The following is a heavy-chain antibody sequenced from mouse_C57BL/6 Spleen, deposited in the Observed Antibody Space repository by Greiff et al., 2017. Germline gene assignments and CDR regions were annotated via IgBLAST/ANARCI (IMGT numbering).Heavy chain of an antibody. V-gene: IGHV1-81*01. Sequence: QVQLKESGAELARPGASVKLSCKASGYTFTSYGISWVKQRTGQGLEWIGEIYPRSGNTYYNEKFKGKATLTADKSSSTAYMELRSLTSEDSAVYFCARSGDITTAVVKGFAYWGQGTLVTVSA. CDR2: IYPRSGNT. CDR1: GYTFTSYG. J-gene: IGHJ3*01. D-gene: IGHD1-1*01. CDR3: ARSGDITTAVVKGFAY.